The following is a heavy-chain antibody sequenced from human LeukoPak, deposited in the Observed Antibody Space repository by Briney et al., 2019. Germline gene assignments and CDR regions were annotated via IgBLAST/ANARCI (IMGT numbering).Heavy chain of an antibody. CDR3: AKSGGGSGQYYFDY. D-gene: IGHD2-15*01. CDR1: GFTFSRYA. CDR2: ISGSGGGT. V-gene: IGHV3-23*01. Sequence: TGGSLRLSCAGSGFTFSRYALSWVRQAPGKGLEWVSAISGSGGGTDDADSVKGRFTISRDNSKNTLYLQMNSLRAEDTAVYYCAKSGGGSGQYYFDYWGQGTLVTVSS. J-gene: IGHJ4*02.